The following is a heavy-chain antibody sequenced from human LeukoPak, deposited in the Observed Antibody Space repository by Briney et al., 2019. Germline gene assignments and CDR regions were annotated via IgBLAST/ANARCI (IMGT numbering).Heavy chain of an antibody. CDR2: IWYDGSNK. CDR3: AKDGIAVAGWFDP. Sequence: GGSLRLSCAASGFTFSSYGMHWVRQAPGKGLEWVAVIWYDGSNKYYADSVKGRFTISRDNSKNTLYLQMNSLRAKDTAVYYCAKDGIAVAGWFDPWGQGTLVTVSS. D-gene: IGHD6-19*01. CDR1: GFTFSSYG. J-gene: IGHJ5*02. V-gene: IGHV3-33*06.